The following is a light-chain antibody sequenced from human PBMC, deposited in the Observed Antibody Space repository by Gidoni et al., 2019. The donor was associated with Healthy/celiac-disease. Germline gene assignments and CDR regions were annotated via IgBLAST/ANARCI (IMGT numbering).Light chain of an antibody. Sequence: GERATLSCRASQSVSINLAWYQQKPGQAPRLLIYGASTRSTGIPARFSGRGSGTEFTLTISSLQSEDFAVYYCQQYNNWPQTFGQGTKLEIK. J-gene: IGKJ2*01. CDR1: QSVSIN. CDR3: QQYNNWPQT. CDR2: GAS. V-gene: IGKV3-15*01.